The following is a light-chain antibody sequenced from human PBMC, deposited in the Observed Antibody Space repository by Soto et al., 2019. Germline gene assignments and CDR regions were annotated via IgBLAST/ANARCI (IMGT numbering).Light chain of an antibody. V-gene: IGLV2-14*01. CDR1: SSDVGGYNY. J-gene: IGLJ1*01. Sequence: QSALTQPASVSRSPGQSITISCTGTSSDVGGYNYVSWYQQHPGKAPKLMIYDVSNRPSGVSNRFSGSKSGNTASLTISGLQAEDEPDYYCSSYTSSSTYVFGTGTKLTFL. CDR3: SSYTSSSTYV. CDR2: DVS.